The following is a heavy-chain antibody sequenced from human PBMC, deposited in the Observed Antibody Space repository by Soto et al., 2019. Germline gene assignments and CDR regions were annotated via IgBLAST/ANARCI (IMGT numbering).Heavy chain of an antibody. CDR1: GLTFSSYW. CDR2: INEDGSAK. CDR3: ASGGHVDY. J-gene: IGHJ4*02. D-gene: IGHD3-16*01. V-gene: IGHV3-7*01. Sequence: VQLVESGGGLVQPGGSLRLSCTASGLTFSSYWMTWVRQAPGKGLEWVANINEDGSAKYYVDSVKGRFTISRDNAENSLSLQMNSLRVEDTAVYYCASGGHVDYCGQGTLFTVSS.